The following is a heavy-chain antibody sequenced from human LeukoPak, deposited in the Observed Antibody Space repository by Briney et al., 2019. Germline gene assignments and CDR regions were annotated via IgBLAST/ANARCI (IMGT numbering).Heavy chain of an antibody. CDR1: GGTFSSYA. CDR3: ARDFRSSWLNWFDP. Sequence: SVKVPCKASGGTFSSYAISWVRQAPGQGLEWMGGIIPFFGTANYAQKFQGRVTITADESTSTAYMELSSLRSEDTAVYYCARDFRSSWLNWFDPWGQGTLVTVSS. V-gene: IGHV1-69*13. CDR2: IIPFFGTA. D-gene: IGHD6-13*01. J-gene: IGHJ5*02.